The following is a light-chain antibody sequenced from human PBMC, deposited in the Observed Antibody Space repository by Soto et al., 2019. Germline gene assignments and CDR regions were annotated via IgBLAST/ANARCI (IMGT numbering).Light chain of an antibody. CDR2: GAS. CDR3: QQYAVSPIT. CDR1: LSISTH. V-gene: IGKV3D-15*01. Sequence: EIVMTQSPATLSVSPGERATLSCRASLSISTHLAWYHQKPGQAPRLLIYGASNRATGIPARFGGSGSGTDFTLTISRLEPEDFAVFYCQQYAVSPITFGQGTRLEIK. J-gene: IGKJ5*01.